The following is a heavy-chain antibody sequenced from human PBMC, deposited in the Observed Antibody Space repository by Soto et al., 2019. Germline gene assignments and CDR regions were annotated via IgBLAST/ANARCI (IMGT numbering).Heavy chain of an antibody. Sequence: PGGSLRLSCAASGFTFSSYAMSWVRQAPGKGLEWVSAISGSGGSTYYADSVKGRFTISRDNSKNTLYLQMNSLRAEDTAVYYCAKGYSYGYRHGVDYWGQGTLVTVSS. J-gene: IGHJ4*02. D-gene: IGHD5-18*01. CDR1: GFTFSSYA. V-gene: IGHV3-23*01. CDR3: AKGYSYGYRHGVDY. CDR2: ISGSGGST.